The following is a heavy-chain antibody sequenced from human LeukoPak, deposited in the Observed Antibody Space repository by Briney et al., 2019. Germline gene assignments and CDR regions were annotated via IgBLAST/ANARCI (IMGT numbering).Heavy chain of an antibody. CDR3: ARVRYSSGWYDFGSA. J-gene: IGHJ4*02. D-gene: IGHD6-19*01. V-gene: IGHV1-18*01. Sequence: ASVNVSCKVSGYTFTSYGITWVRQAPGQGLEWMGWISGYNGNTNYAQKVQGRVTMTTDTSTSTAYMELRSLRSDDTAVYYCARVRYSSGWYDFGSAWGQGTLVTVSS. CDR2: ISGYNGNT. CDR1: GYTFTSYG.